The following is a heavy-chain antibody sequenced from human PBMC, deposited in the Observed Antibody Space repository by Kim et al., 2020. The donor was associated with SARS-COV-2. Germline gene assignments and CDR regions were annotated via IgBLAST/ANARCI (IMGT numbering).Heavy chain of an antibody. V-gene: IGHV3-30*18. D-gene: IGHD3-22*01. Sequence: GGSLRLSCAASGFTFSSYGMHWVRQAPGKGLEWVAVISYDGSNKYYADSVKGRFTISRDNSKNTLYLQMNSLRAEDTAVYYCAKAPAGEHEPLVLYYYDSSGYSEGNDYWGQGTLVTVSS. CDR3: AKAPAGEHEPLVLYYYDSSGYSEGNDY. J-gene: IGHJ4*02. CDR1: GFTFSSYG. CDR2: ISYDGSNK.